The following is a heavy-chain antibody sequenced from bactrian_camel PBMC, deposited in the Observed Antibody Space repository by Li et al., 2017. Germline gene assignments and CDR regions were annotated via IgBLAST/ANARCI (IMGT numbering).Heavy chain of an antibody. CDR1: GSPRYRPNPGSVCSDYC. CDR2: IISRIGRT. J-gene: IGHJ4*01. Sequence: HVQLVESGGDSVQAGGSLRLSCAVSGSPRYRPNPGSVCSDYCLAWFRQAPGKERERVASIISRIGRTYVADSGKGRFTISEVNAKNTLLLQMNDLKPEDTAMYYCAADRHESTTLVYRWWQYGAWGQGTQVTVS. V-gene: IGHV3S60*01. CDR3: AADRHESTTLVYRWWQYGA. D-gene: IGHD7*01.